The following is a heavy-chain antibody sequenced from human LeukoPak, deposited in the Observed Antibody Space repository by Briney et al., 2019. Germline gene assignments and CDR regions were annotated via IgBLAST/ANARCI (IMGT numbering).Heavy chain of an antibody. Sequence: GGSLRLSCAASGFTFSSYGMHWVRQAPGKGLEWVAVIWDDVGNTYYAESVKGRFTISRDNSKTTLYLQMNSLRAEETAVYYCARDLADWHPYCYYGIDVWGEGTTVTVSS. CDR3: ARDLADWHPYCYYGIDV. CDR2: IWDDVGNT. J-gene: IGHJ6*01. CDR1: GFTFSSYG. D-gene: IGHD3/OR15-3a*01. V-gene: IGHV3-33*01.